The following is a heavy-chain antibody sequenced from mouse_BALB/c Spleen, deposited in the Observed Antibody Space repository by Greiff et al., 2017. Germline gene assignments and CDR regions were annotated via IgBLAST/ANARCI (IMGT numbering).Heavy chain of an antibody. CDR2: IYPGDGDT. CDR1: GYTFTSYW. D-gene: IGHD2-10*01. CDR3: ASYPAWFAY. V-gene: IGHV1-87*01. Sequence: VQLQQSGAELARPGASVKLSCKASGYTFTSYWMQWVKQRPGQGLEWIGAIYPGDGDTRYTQKFKGKATLTADKSSSTAYMQLSSLASEDSAVYYCASYPAWFAYWGQGTLVTVSA. J-gene: IGHJ3*01.